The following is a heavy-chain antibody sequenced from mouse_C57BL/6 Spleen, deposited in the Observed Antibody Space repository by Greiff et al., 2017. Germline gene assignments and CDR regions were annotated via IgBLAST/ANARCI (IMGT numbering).Heavy chain of an antibody. V-gene: IGHV1-26*01. Sequence: EVQLQQSGPELVKPGASVKISCKASGYTFTDYYMNWVKQSHGKSLEWIGDINPNNGGTSYNQKFKGKATLTVDKSSSTAYMELRSLTSEDSAVYYCARDRGLRFDYWGQGTTLTVSS. CDR3: ARDRGLRFDY. CDR1: GYTFTDYY. D-gene: IGHD2-4*01. J-gene: IGHJ2*01. CDR2: INPNNGGT.